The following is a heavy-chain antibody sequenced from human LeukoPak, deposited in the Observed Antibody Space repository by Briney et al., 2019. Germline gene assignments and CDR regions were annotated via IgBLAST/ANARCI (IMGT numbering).Heavy chain of an antibody. CDR3: ARDAVYDGEYYYYYMDV. D-gene: IGHD3-22*01. J-gene: IGHJ6*03. CDR2: INHSGST. CDR1: GGSFNIYY. Sequence: PSETLSLTCAVYGGSFNIYYWSWIRQPPGKGLEWIGEINHSGSTNYNPSLKSRVTISVDTSKNQFSLKLSSVTAADTAVYYCARDAVYDGEYYYYYMDVWGKGTTVTISS. V-gene: IGHV4-34*01.